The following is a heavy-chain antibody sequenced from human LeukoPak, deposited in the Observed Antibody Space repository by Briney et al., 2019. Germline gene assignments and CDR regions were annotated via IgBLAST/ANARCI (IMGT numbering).Heavy chain of an antibody. J-gene: IGHJ4*02. CDR3: ASACERCSGGNCYVADY. V-gene: IGHV3-15*01. CDR2: IKRKTDGGTT. D-gene: IGHD2-15*01. Sequence: GGSLILSCSASGLPLCYAWMSWVRQAPGKGLEWVGRIKRKTDGGTTDYAAPVKGRFTITRDDSKNTQYLQMSSLKTEDTSVYYCASACERCSGGNCYVADYWGQGTLVTVSS. CDR1: GLPLCYAW.